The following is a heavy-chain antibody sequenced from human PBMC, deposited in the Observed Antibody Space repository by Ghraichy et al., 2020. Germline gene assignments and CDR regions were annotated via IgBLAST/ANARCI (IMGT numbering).Heavy chain of an antibody. CDR1: GFTFSSYA. V-gene: IGHV3-23*01. J-gene: IGHJ4*02. Sequence: GGSLRLSCAASGFTFSSYAMSWVRQAPGKGLEWVSAISGSGGSTYYADSVKDRFTISRDNSKNTLYLQMNSLRAGDTAVYYCAKVPLTTVTLYYFDYWGQGTLVTVSS. CDR2: ISGSGGST. D-gene: IGHD4-17*01. CDR3: AKVPLTTVTLYYFDY.